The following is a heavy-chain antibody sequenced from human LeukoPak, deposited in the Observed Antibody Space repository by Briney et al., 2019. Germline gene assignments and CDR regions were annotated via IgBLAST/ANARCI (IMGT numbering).Heavy chain of an antibody. CDR3: AKDYLDSGSYFIGYYFDH. D-gene: IGHD1-26*01. Sequence: GGSLRLSCAASGFTFSSYGMHWVRQAPGKGLEWVAVIWYDGSNKYYADSVKGRFTISRDDSKNTLYLQMNSLRAEDTAVYYCAKDYLDSGSYFIGYYFDHWGQGTLVTVSS. CDR1: GFTFSSYG. CDR2: IWYDGSNK. J-gene: IGHJ4*02. V-gene: IGHV3-33*06.